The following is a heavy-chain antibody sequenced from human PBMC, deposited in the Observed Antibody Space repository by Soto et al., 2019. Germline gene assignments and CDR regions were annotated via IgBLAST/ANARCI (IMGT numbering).Heavy chain of an antibody. CDR1: GYNFSAYY. V-gene: IGHV1-8*01. D-gene: IGHD5-18*01. J-gene: IGHJ4*02. Sequence: QVQLVQSGAEVKKPGASVKVSCQTSGYNFSAYYFNWVRQAAGQGTEWMGWLNPRNGQTGYVQKFRGRVTMTSDTSIATVYLELIRLTSEDTAIYFCARETDTSMVDYWRQGTLVTVSS. CDR2: LNPRNGQT. CDR3: ARETDTSMVDY.